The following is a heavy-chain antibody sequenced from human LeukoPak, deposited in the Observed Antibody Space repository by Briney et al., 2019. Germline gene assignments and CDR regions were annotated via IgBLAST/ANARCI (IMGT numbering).Heavy chain of an antibody. CDR2: IRQDESEK. Sequence: GGPLRLSCAASGFSFSNYWMTWLRQAPGKGLEWVANIRQDESEKHYVDSVKGRFTISRDKAKNSLYPQINTLSADGTAVHYCANGQRGFQYWGQGTLVSVSS. D-gene: IGHD2-8*01. CDR1: GFSFSNYW. V-gene: IGHV3-7*01. CDR3: ANGQRGFQY. J-gene: IGHJ4*02.